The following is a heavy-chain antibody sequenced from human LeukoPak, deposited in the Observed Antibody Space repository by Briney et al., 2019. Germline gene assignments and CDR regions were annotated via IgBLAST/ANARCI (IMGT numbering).Heavy chain of an antibody. J-gene: IGHJ4*02. CDR1: GGSTSSSNYY. Sequence: PSETLSLTCTVSGGSTSSSNYYWGWIRQPPGKGLEWIGGIHYSGNTYYNPSLKSRVTISVDTSKNQFSLKLSSVTAADTAVYYCARHPYYDSNGSFDYWGQGTLVTVSS. V-gene: IGHV4-39*01. CDR3: ARHPYYDSNGSFDY. D-gene: IGHD3-22*01. CDR2: IHYSGNT.